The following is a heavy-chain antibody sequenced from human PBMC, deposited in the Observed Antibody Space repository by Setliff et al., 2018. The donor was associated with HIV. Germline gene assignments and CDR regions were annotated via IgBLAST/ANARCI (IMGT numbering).Heavy chain of an antibody. CDR3: ARGAITMVRSPYYMDV. J-gene: IGHJ6*03. CDR2: IYTSGST. V-gene: IGHV4-61*02. D-gene: IGHD3-10*01. CDR1: GGSISSGSYY. Sequence: LSLTCTVSGGSISSGSYYWNWIRQPAGKGLEWIGRIYTSGSTNYNPSLKSRVTISVDTSKNQFSLKLSSVTAADTAVYYCARGAITMVRSPYYMDVWGKGTTVTVSS.